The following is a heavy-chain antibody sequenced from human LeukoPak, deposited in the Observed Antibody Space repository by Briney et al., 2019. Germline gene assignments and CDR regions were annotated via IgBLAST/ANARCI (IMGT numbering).Heavy chain of an antibody. CDR3: ARGTQWELPSKGFDY. CDR1: GGSFSGYY. Sequence: SETLSLTCAVYGGSFSGYYWSWIRQPPGKGLEWIGEINHSGSTNYNPSLKSRVTISVDTSKNQFSLKLSSVTAADTAVYYCARGTQWELPSKGFDYWGQGTLVTVFS. D-gene: IGHD1-26*01. V-gene: IGHV4-34*01. J-gene: IGHJ4*02. CDR2: INHSGST.